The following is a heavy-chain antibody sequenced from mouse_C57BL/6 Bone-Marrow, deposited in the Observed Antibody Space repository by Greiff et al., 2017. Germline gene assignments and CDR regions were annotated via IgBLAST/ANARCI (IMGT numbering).Heavy chain of an antibody. CDR1: GFTFSSYG. D-gene: IGHD2-5*01. CDR3: ARRGYYSNLDY. Sequence: EVQRVESGGDLVKPGGSLKLSCAASGFTFSSYGMSWVRQTPDKRLEWVATISSGGSYTYYPDSVKGRFTISRDNAKNTLYLQMSSLKSEDTAMYYCARRGYYSNLDYWGQGTTLTVSS. V-gene: IGHV5-6*01. CDR2: ISSGGSYT. J-gene: IGHJ2*01.